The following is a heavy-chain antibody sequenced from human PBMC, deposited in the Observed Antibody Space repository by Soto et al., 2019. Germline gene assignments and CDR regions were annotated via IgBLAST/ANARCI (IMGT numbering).Heavy chain of an antibody. V-gene: IGHV3-23*01. Sequence: GGSLRPSCAASGFTFSCYAMTWVRQAPGKGLEWVSAISGSGGSTYYADAVEGRFTISRDNSKNTLYLQMNSLRAEDTAVYYCAKDLYPVRADAFDIWGQGTMVTVSS. D-gene: IGHD2-2*02. J-gene: IGHJ3*02. CDR2: ISGSGGST. CDR3: AKDLYPVRADAFDI. CDR1: GFTFSCYA.